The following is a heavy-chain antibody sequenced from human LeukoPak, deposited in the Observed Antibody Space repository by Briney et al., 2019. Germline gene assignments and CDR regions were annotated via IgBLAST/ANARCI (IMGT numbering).Heavy chain of an antibody. J-gene: IGHJ4*02. V-gene: IGHV4-34*01. CDR3: ARRRCSGGSCYEGFDY. Sequence: PSETLSLTCTVSGGSISSYSWSWIRQPPGKGLEWIGEINHSGSTNYNPSLKSRVTISVDTSKNQFSLKLSSVTAADTAVYYCARRRCSGGSCYEGFDYWGQGTLVTVSS. D-gene: IGHD2-15*01. CDR2: INHSGST. CDR1: GGSISSYS.